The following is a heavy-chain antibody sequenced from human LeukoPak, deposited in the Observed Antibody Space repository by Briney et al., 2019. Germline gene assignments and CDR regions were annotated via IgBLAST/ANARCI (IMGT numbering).Heavy chain of an antibody. CDR3: ARDQGDGGNSFDP. CDR2: IIPIFGTA. Sequence: SVKVSCKASGGTFSSYAISWVRQAPGQGLEWMGGIIPIFGTANYAQKFQGRVTITADESTSTAYMDLNRLTSGDTAVYYCARDQGDGGNSFDPWGQGTLVTV. J-gene: IGHJ5*02. V-gene: IGHV1-69*13. D-gene: IGHD4-23*01. CDR1: GGTFSSYA.